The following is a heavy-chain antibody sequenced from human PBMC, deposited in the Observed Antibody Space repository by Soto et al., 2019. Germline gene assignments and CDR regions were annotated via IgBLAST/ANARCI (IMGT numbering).Heavy chain of an antibody. J-gene: IGHJ4*02. V-gene: IGHV4-59*01. CDR1: GGSISGYY. D-gene: IGHD5-12*01. CDR3: ARFRDGYTFDY. CDR2: IYYTGST. Sequence: SETLSLTCTVSGGSISGYYWSWIRRPPGKALDWIGYIYYTGSTNYNPSLKSRAIISVDPSKNQFSLHLSSVTAADTAVYYCARFRDGYTFDYWGRGTLVTVSS.